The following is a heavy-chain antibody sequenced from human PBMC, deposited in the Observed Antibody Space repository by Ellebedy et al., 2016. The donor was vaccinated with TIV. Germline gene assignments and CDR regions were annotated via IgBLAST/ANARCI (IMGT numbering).Heavy chain of an antibody. J-gene: IGHJ3*02. CDR3: ARAHVDTHAFDI. CDR2: ISSSSSTI. D-gene: IGHD5-18*01. Sequence: PGGSLRLSCAASGFTFSSYSMNRVRQAPGKGLEWVSSISSSSSTIYYADSVKVRFTISRDNAKNSLYLQMNSLRAEEKAVYYCARAHVDTHAFDIWGQGTMVTVSS. V-gene: IGHV3-48*01. CDR1: GFTFSSYS.